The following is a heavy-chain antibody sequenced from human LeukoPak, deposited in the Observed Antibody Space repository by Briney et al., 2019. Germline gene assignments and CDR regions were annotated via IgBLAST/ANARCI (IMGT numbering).Heavy chain of an antibody. Sequence: GESLKISCKGSGYTFTNYWIGWVRQMPGKGLEWMGVIYPGDSDTRYSPSFQGQVTISADKSISTAYLQWSSLKASDTAMYYCARRGTIFGVVIPREDYFDYWGQGTLVTVSS. CDR1: GYTFTNYW. D-gene: IGHD3-3*01. CDR3: ARRGTIFGVVIPREDYFDY. CDR2: IYPGDSDT. J-gene: IGHJ4*02. V-gene: IGHV5-51*01.